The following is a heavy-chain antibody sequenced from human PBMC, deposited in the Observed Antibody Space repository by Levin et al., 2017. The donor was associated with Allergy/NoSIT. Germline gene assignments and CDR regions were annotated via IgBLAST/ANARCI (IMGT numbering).Heavy chain of an antibody. D-gene: IGHD3-3*01. CDR2: ISSSGSTI. J-gene: IGHJ5*02. CDR1: GFTFSDYY. Sequence: GGSLRLSCAASGFTFSDYYMSWIRQAPGKGLEWVSYISSSGSTIYYADSVKGRFTISRDNAKNSLYLQMNSLRAEDTAVYYCARASTYYDFWSSDPWGQGTLVTVSS. V-gene: IGHV3-11*01. CDR3: ARASTYYDFWSSDP.